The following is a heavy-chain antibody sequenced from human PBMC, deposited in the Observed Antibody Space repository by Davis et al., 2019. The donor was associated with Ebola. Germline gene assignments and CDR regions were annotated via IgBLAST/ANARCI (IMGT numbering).Heavy chain of an antibody. CDR2: ISGAGGST. J-gene: IGHJ4*02. Sequence: GESLKISCAASGFTFSSYGMSWVRQAPGKGLEWVSAISGAGGSTYYADSVKGRFTISRDNSKNTLSLQMDSLRAEDTAVYYGGKVGYGWYYYFDAWGPGTLVTVSS. CDR3: GKVGYGWYYYFDA. V-gene: IGHV3-23*01. D-gene: IGHD6-19*01. CDR1: GFTFSSYG.